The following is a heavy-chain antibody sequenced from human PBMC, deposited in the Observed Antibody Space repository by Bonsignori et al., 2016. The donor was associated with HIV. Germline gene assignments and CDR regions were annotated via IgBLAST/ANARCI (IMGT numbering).Heavy chain of an antibody. V-gene: IGHV4-39*01. CDR3: VLPRGGAILCPYLGAGREGPRFDP. D-gene: IGHD3-9*01. CDR1: GGSISSSDYY. J-gene: IGHJ5*02. Sequence: QVQLQESGPGLVKPSETLSLTCTVSGGSISSSDYYTGWIRQPPGRGLEWIGSVSYSGDTFYNPSLETRLTLFVDTSKSQFSLRLSSVTAVDTAVYYCVLPRGGAILCPYLGAGREGPRFDP. CDR2: VSYSGDT.